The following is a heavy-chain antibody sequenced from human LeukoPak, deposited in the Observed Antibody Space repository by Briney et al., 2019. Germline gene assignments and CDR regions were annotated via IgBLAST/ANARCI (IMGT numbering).Heavy chain of an antibody. Sequence: GSSLTVSRAGSGCTFLDCAMHGVDQAPAKGLDGVEGISQYGSSIGYADSVKGRFTISRDNAKNSLYLQMNSLRAEDTALYYCAKDSSTSDYYYYYMDVWGKGTTVTVSS. V-gene: IGHV3-9*01. CDR3: AKDSSTSDYYYYYMDV. D-gene: IGHD2-2*01. CDR2: ISQYGSSI. J-gene: IGHJ6*03. CDR1: GCTFLDCA.